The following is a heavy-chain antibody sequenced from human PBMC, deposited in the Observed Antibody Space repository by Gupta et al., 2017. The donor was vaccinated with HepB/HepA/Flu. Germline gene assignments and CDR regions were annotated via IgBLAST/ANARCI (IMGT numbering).Heavy chain of an antibody. CDR1: GGSFSGYY. Sequence: QVQLQPWGAGLLTPSETLSLTCAVYGGSFSGYYWNWLRQPPWKGLECIGEINHSGSTNYNPSLKSRVTISVDTSKNQFSLKLSSVTAADTAVYYCARGPYCSSTRCTYYYMDVWGKGTTVTVSS. V-gene: IGHV4-34*01. CDR3: ARGPYCSSTRCTYYYMDV. CDR2: INHSGST. J-gene: IGHJ6*03. D-gene: IGHD2-2*01.